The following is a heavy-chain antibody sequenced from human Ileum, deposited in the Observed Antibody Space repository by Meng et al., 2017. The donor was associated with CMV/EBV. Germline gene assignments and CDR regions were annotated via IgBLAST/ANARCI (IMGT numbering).Heavy chain of an antibody. CDR2: ISYERDAT. J-gene: IGHJ5*02. D-gene: IGHD3-3*01. Sequence: GGSLRLSCVGSGFNFANYGIHWVRQAPGKGLEWVAYISYERDATYYGDTVWGRFTISRDNYRGTAYLQMNSPRAEDTAMYYCAKDWSGNYNWFNPWGQGTQVTVSS. CDR1: GFNFANYG. CDR3: AKDWSGNYNWFNP. V-gene: IGHV3-30*18.